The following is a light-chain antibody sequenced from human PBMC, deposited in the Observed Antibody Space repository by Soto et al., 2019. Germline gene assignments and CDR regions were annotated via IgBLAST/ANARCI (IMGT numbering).Light chain of an antibody. V-gene: IGLV2-23*01. CDR2: EDS. J-gene: IGLJ1*01. CDR1: RNDVGNYNL. Sequence: QSALTQPASVSGSPGQSITVSCTGSRNDVGNYNLVSWYQQSPGKAPKLLIYEDSKGPSGVSNRFSGSKSGDTASLTISGLQTEDEADYYCCSYTGAATAYVFGTGTKVTVL. CDR3: CSYTGAATAYV.